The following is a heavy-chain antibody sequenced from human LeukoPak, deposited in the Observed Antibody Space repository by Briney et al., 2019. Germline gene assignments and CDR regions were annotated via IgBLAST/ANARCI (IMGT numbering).Heavy chain of an antibody. CDR1: GGTFSSYA. V-gene: IGHV1-69*04. J-gene: IGHJ6*02. D-gene: IGHD1-26*01. Sequence: ASVKVSCKASGGTFSSYAISWVRQAPGQGLEWVGRIIPILGIANYAQKFQGRVTITADKSTSTAYMELSSLRSEDTAVYYCAREVDSGSYYYYGMDVWGQGTTVTVSS. CDR2: IIPILGIA. CDR3: AREVDSGSYYYYGMDV.